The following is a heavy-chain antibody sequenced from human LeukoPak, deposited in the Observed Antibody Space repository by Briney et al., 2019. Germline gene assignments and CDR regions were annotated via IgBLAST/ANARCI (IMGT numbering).Heavy chain of an antibody. CDR3: AKDGRKQQLVKELGY. J-gene: IGHJ4*02. CDR2: ISWNSGSI. Sequence: GGSLRLSCAASGFTFDDYAMHWVRQAPGKGLEWVSGISWNSGSIGYADSVKGRFTISRDNAKNSLYLQMNSLRAEDTALYYCAKDGRKQQLVKELGYWGQGTLVTVSS. V-gene: IGHV3-9*01. D-gene: IGHD6-13*01. CDR1: GFTFDDYA.